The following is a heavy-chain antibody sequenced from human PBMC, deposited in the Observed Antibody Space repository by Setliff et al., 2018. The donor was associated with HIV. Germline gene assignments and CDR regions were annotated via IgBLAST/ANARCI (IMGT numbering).Heavy chain of an antibody. CDR2: VDPEDGET. J-gene: IGHJ4*02. Sequence: GASVKVSCKASGYTFTDYYMHWVQQAPGKGLEWMGRVDPEDGETIYAEKFQGRVTITADTSTDTAYMELSSLTSEDTAVFYCTTDHITGTSLGHWGQGTLVTVSS. D-gene: IGHD1-7*01. V-gene: IGHV1-69-2*01. CDR3: TTDHITGTSLGH. CDR1: GYTFTDYY.